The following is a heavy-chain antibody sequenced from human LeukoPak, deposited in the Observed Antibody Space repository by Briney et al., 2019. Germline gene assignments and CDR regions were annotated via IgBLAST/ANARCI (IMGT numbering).Heavy chain of an antibody. CDR2: IGSSSSTI. CDR3: AELGITMIGGV. J-gene: IGHJ6*04. D-gene: IGHD3-10*02. Sequence: GGSLRLSCTASGFTFSNYSMNWVRQAPGKGLEWVSYIGSSSSTIYYADSVKGRFTISRDNAKNSLYLQMNSLRAEDTAVYYCAELGITMIGGVWGKGTTVTISS. V-gene: IGHV3-48*04. CDR1: GFTFSNYS.